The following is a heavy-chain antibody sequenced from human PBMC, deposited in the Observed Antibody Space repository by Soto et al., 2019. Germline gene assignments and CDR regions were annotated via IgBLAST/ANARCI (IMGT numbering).Heavy chain of an antibody. V-gene: IGHV3-53*01. D-gene: IGHD2-21*02. J-gene: IGHJ6*02. CDR3: ARAYCGGDCSPPVYGMDV. Sequence: GSLRLACAASGFTVISNYIIFFRHSAFKWLEWVSVIYSGGSTYYADSVKGRFTISRDNSKNTLYLQMNSLRAEDTAVYYCARAYCGGDCSPPVYGMDVWGQGTTVTVSS. CDR1: GFTVISNY. CDR2: IYSGGST.